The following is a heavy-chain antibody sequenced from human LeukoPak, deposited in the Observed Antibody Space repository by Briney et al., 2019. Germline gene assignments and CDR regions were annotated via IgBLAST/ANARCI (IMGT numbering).Heavy chain of an antibody. J-gene: IGHJ4*02. CDR1: GGSISSGSYY. D-gene: IGHD3-16*01. CDR3: ARESPLGHYFDY. CDR2: IYTSGST. V-gene: IGHV4-61*02. Sequence: SQTLSLTCTVSGGSISSGSYYWSWIRQPAGKGLEWIGRIYTSGSTIYNPSLKSRVTISVDTSKNQFSLKLSSVTAADTAVYYCARESPLGHYFDYWGQGTLVTVSS.